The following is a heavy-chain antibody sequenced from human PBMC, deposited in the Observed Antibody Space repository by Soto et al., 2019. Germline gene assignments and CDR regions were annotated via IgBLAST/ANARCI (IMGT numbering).Heavy chain of an antibody. V-gene: IGHV3-7*03. CDR3: ARVLTVDKYSFDY. J-gene: IGHJ4*02. CDR2: IKQDGSEK. D-gene: IGHD7-27*01. CDR1: GFTFSSYW. Sequence: GGSLRLSCAASGFTFSSYWMSWVRQAPGKGLEWVANIKQDGSEKYYVDSVKGRFTISRDNAKNSLYVQMNSLRAEDRAVYYCARVLTVDKYSFDYWGQGTLVTVSS.